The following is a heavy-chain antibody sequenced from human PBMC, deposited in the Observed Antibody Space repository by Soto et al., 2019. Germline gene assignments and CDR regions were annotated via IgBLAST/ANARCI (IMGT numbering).Heavy chain of an antibody. CDR1: GGSISSYS. D-gene: IGHD4-4*01. CDR2: IYTSGST. V-gene: IGHV4-4*07. Sequence: SLTCTVSGGSISSYSWSWIRQPAGKGLEWIGRIYTSGSTNYNPSLKSRVTMSVDTSKNQFSLKLSSVTAADTAVYYCARDGYSNYAVRSYYYYCMDVWCQGTTVTVSS. CDR3: ARDGYSNYAVRSYYYYCMDV. J-gene: IGHJ6*02.